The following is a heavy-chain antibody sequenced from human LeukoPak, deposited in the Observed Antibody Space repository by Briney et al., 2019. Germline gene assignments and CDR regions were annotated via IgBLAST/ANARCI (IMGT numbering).Heavy chain of an antibody. D-gene: IGHD2-2*01. CDR3: ARGMPYTNNWFDP. Sequence: ASVKVSCKASGYTFTSYDINWVRQATGQGLEWMGWMNPNSGNTGYAQKFQGRVTMTRNTSISTAYMELSSLRSEDTAVYYCARGMPYTNNWFDPWGQRTLVTVSS. J-gene: IGHJ5*02. CDR1: GYTFTSYD. CDR2: MNPNSGNT. V-gene: IGHV1-8*01.